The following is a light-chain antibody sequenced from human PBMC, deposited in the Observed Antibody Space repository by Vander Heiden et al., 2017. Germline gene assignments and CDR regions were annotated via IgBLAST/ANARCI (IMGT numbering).Light chain of an antibody. J-gene: IGKJ1*01. CDR2: LGS. CDR1: QSLLHSNGYNY. CDR3: MQALQTPWT. Sequence: DIVMTQSSLSLPVTPGEPASISCRSSQSLLHSNGYNYLDWYLQKPGQSPQLLIYLGSNRASGVPDRFSGSRSGTDFTLKISRVEAEDVGVYYCMQALQTPWTFGQGTKVEIK. V-gene: IGKV2-28*01.